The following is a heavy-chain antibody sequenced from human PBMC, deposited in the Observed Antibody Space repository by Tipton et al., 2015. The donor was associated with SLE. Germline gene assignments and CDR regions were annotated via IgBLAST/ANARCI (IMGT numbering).Heavy chain of an antibody. CDR3: ARPASSGYLDYFFDY. V-gene: IGHV4-4*02. CDR1: GGSISSSHW. Sequence: GLVKPSGTLSLTCAVSGGSISSSHWWSWVRQPPGKGLEWIGYMYYSGNTYYNPSLKSRVTISVDTSKNQFSLKLSFVTAADTAVYYCARPASSGYLDYFFDYWGQGTLVTVSP. D-gene: IGHD3-22*01. CDR2: MYYSGNT. J-gene: IGHJ4*02.